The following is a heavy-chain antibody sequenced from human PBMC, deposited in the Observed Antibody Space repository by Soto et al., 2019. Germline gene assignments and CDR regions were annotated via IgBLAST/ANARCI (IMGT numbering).Heavy chain of an antibody. Sequence: QITLKESGPTLVKPTQTLTLTCTFSGFSLSTSGVGVAWIRQPPGKALEWLALIYWDDDKRYRPSLESRLTITKDTSKHQLVLTMTNRDSVDTATYYCAYLPCSGASCYWFSFSGMDVWGQGTTVTVSS. CDR2: IYWDDDK. D-gene: IGHD2-15*01. CDR1: GFSLSTSGVG. J-gene: IGHJ6*02. CDR3: AYLPCSGASCYWFSFSGMDV. V-gene: IGHV2-5*02.